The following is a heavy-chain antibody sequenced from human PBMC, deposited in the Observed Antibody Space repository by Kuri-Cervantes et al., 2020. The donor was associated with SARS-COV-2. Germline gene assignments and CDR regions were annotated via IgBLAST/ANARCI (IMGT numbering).Heavy chain of an antibody. CDR2: INHSGST. Sequence: SETLSLTCAVYGGSFSGYYWSWIRQPPGKGLEWIGEINHSGSTNYNPSLKSRVTISVDTSKNQFSLKLSSVTAADTAVYYCARAPYLDFGAGSYYARGYYYYGVDVWGQGTTVTVS. J-gene: IGHJ6*02. CDR1: GGSFSGYY. V-gene: IGHV4-34*01. CDR3: ARAPYLDFGAGSYYARGYYYYGVDV. D-gene: IGHD3-10*01.